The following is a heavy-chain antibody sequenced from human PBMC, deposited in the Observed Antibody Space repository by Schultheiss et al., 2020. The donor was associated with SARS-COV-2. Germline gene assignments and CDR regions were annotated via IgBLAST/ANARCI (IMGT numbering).Heavy chain of an antibody. Sequence: SQTLSLTCTVSGGSISSYYWSWIRQPPGKGLEWIGYIYYSGSTYYNPSLKSRVTISVDTSKNQFSLKLSSVTAADTAVYYCARDRYSSLDYWGQGTLVTVSS. CDR1: GGSISSYY. CDR2: IYYSGST. V-gene: IGHV4-4*08. D-gene: IGHD6-19*01. J-gene: IGHJ4*02. CDR3: ARDRYSSLDY.